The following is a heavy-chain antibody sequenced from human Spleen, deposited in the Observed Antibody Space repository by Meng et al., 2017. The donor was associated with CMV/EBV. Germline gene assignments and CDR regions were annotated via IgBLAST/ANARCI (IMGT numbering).Heavy chain of an antibody. CDR1: GYTFTNYE. V-gene: IGHV1-8*03. D-gene: IGHD3-22*01. J-gene: IGHJ5*02. CDR2: MNPNSGDT. CDR3: ARGFGDYEVYYFDP. Sequence: ASLKVSCKASGYTFTNYEINWVRQTPGQGLEWMGWMNPNSGDTGYAEDFQGRISFTRNNSIATAYMELTRLTPDDTAIYYCARGFGDYEVYYFDPWGQGTLVTVSS.